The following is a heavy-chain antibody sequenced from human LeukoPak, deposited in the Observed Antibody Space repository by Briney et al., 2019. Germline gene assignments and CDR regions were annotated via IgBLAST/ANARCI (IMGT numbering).Heavy chain of an antibody. CDR3: ARDNKRQTGSTKVYCSSTSCSRLIDY. CDR2: INPKSGGT. V-gene: IGHV1-2*04. Sequence: GASVKVSCRASGYTFTGYYMHWVRQAPGQGLEWMGWINPKSGGTNYAQKFQGWVTMTRDTSISTAYMELSRLTSDDTAVYYCARDNKRQTGSTKVYCSSTSCSRLIDYWGQGTLVTVSS. J-gene: IGHJ4*02. CDR1: GYTFTGYY. D-gene: IGHD2-2*01.